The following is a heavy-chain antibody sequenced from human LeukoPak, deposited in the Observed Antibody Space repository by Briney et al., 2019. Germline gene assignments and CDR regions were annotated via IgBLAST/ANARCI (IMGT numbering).Heavy chain of an antibody. J-gene: IGHJ6*02. CDR1: GYTFTGYY. CDR3: ARTYYYDTDYYYYYGMDV. CDR2: MNPNSGNT. V-gene: IGHV1-8*02. Sequence: ASVKVSCKASGYTFTGYYMHWVRQATGQGLEWMGWMNPNSGNTGYAQKFQGRVTMTRNTSISTAYMELSSLRSEDTAVYYCARTYYYDTDYYYYYGMDVWGQGTTVTVSS. D-gene: IGHD3-22*01.